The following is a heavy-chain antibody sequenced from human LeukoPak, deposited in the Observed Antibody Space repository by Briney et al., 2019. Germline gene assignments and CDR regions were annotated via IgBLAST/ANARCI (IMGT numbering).Heavy chain of an antibody. CDR2: ISWNSGSI. D-gene: IGHD6-13*01. CDR1: GFTFDDYA. Sequence: GGSLRLSCAASGFTFDDYAMHWVRQAPGKGLEWVSGISWNSGSIGYADSVKGRFTISRDNAKNSLYLQMNSLRAEDTAVYYCARDGQIAAAGYLDYWGQGTLVTVSS. CDR3: ARDGQIAAAGYLDY. J-gene: IGHJ4*02. V-gene: IGHV3-9*01.